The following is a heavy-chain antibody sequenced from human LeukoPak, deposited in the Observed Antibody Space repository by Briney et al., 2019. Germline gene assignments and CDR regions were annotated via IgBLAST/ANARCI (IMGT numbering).Heavy chain of an antibody. V-gene: IGHV3-21*01. CDR3: ARDGYYDFWSGYYAASYYMDV. Sequence: GGSLGLSCAASGFTFSSYSMNWVRQAPGKGLEWVSSISSSSSYIYYADSVKGRFTISRDNAKNSLYLQMNSLRAEDTAVYYCARDGYYDFWSGYYAASYYMDVWGKGTTVTVSS. J-gene: IGHJ6*03. CDR1: GFTFSSYS. CDR2: ISSSSSYI. D-gene: IGHD3-3*01.